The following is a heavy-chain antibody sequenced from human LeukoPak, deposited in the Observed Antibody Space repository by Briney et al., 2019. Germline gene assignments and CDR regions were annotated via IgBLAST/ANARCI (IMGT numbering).Heavy chain of an antibody. CDR3: ARVCISETTRLYNWFVP. V-gene: IGHV4-59*01. J-gene: IGHJ5*02. CDR2: MYYSGST. CDR1: GGSISSYY. D-gene: IGHD1-7*01. Sequence: SETLSLTCTVSGGSISSYYWSWIRQSPGKGLEWIGYMYYSGSTNYNPSLRSRVTISVDTSKNQFSLKLSSVSAADTAGYYCARVCISETTRLYNWFVPWGQGTLVTVSS.